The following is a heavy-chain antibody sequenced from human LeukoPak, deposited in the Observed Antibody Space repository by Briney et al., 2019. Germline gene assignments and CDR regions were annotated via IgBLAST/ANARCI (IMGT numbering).Heavy chain of an antibody. V-gene: IGHV4-59*12. CDR2: IYYSGST. J-gene: IGHJ3*02. CDR3: AREGSSYDSSTNDAFDI. D-gene: IGHD3-22*01. CDR1: GTSITSYY. Sequence: SETLSLTCTVSGTSITSYYWSWIRQPPGKGLEWIGNIYYSGSTKYNPSLKSRVTISIDTSKNQFSLKLSSVTAADTAVYYCAREGSSYDSSTNDAFDIWGQGTMVTVSS.